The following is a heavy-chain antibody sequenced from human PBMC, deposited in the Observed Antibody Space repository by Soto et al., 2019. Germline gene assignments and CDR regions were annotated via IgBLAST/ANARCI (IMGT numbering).Heavy chain of an antibody. Sequence: SETLSLTCTVSGGSISSYYWSWIRQPPGKGLEWIGYIYYSGSTNYNPSLKSRVTISVDTSKNQFSLKLSSVTAADTAVYYCARWDWKTVKPSFDYWGQGTLVTAPQ. D-gene: IGHD1-1*01. J-gene: IGHJ4*02. CDR2: IYYSGST. CDR1: GGSISSYY. CDR3: ARWDWKTVKPSFDY. V-gene: IGHV4-59*08.